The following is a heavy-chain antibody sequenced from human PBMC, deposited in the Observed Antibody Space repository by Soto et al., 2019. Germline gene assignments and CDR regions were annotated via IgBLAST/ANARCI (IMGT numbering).Heavy chain of an antibody. CDR3: ARDSRDIVVLPATSDY. J-gene: IGHJ4*02. CDR2: VSGSGGST. Sequence: TGGSLRLSCAASGFTFSSYAMSWVRQAPGKGLEWVSAVSGSGGSTYYADSVKGRFTISRDNSRNTLYLQMNSLRAEDTAVYYCARDSRDIVVLPATSDYWGQGTLVTVSS. D-gene: IGHD2-2*01. V-gene: IGHV3-23*01. CDR1: GFTFSSYA.